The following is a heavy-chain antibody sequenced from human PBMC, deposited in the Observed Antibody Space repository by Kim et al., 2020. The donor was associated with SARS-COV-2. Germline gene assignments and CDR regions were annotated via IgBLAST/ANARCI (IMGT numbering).Heavy chain of an antibody. J-gene: IGHJ3*02. V-gene: IGHV3-23*01. Sequence: GGSLRLSCAASGFTFSSYAMSWVRQAPGKGLEWVSGISGSAVNTYYADSVKGRFTISRDNSKNTLYLQMNSLRAEDTAVYYCATSLSSLSAAFDIWGQGTMVTVSS. CDR2: ISGSAVNT. CDR3: ATSLSSLSAAFDI. CDR1: GFTFSSYA.